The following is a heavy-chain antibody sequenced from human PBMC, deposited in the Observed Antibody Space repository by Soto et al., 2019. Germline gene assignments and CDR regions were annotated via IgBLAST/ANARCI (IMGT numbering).Heavy chain of an antibody. CDR1: GGSISSGGYY. Sequence: SETLSLTCTVSGGSISSGGYYWNWIRQHPGKGLEWIGYIYYSGSAYYNPSLKSRVTISVDTSKNQFSLKLRSVTAADTAMYYCARGVEGYCSGGNCYPLPDAFDLWVQGSMVTVSS. J-gene: IGHJ3*01. V-gene: IGHV4-31*03. D-gene: IGHD2-15*01. CDR3: ARGVEGYCSGGNCYPLPDAFDL. CDR2: IYYSGSA.